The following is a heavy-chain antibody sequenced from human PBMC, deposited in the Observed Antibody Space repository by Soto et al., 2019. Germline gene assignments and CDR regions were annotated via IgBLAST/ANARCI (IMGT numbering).Heavy chain of an antibody. Sequence: GGSLRLSCAASGFIFSDLYMTWIRQAPGKGLEWLSYISGGGEIIHYADSVRGRFTVSRDNRRNLLYLQMSSLRAKDTAVYYCEADPYYYASVFWGQGTMVTV. CDR3: EADPYYYASVF. CDR2: ISGGGEII. V-gene: IGHV3-11*01. J-gene: IGHJ4*02. CDR1: GFIFSDLY. D-gene: IGHD3-10*01.